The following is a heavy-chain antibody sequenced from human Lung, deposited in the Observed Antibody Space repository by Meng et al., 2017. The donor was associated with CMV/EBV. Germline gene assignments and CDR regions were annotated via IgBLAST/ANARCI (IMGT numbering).Heavy chain of an antibody. CDR2: IRYDGSNK. CDR1: GFTFSSYG. J-gene: IGHJ4*02. D-gene: IGHD3-3*01. Sequence: SXAASGFTFSSYGMHWVRQAPGKGLEWVAFIRYDGSNKYYADSVKGRFTISRDNSKNTLYLQMNSLRAEDTAVYYCAKDLGRDAYYDFWSGPPPPGFDYWXQGTLVTVSS. V-gene: IGHV3-30*02. CDR3: AKDLGRDAYYDFWSGPPPPGFDY.